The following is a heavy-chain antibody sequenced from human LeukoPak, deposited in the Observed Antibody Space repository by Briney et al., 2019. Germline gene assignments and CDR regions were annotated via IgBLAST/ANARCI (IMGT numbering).Heavy chain of an antibody. V-gene: IGHV3-30*18. J-gene: IGHJ5*02. D-gene: IGHD3-10*01. CDR1: GFTFSSYG. CDR3: AKDRPNSWFGEAT. Sequence: PGRSLRLSCAAPGFTFSSYGMHWVRQAPGKGLEWMALISYDGSVKYYADSVKGRFTISRDNSKNTLYLQMNSLRAEDTAVYYCAKDRPNSWFGEATWGQGTLVTVSS. CDR2: ISYDGSVK.